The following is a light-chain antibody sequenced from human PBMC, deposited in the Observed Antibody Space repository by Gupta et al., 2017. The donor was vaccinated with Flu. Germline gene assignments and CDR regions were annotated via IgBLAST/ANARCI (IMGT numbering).Light chain of an antibody. V-gene: IGKV1-5*03. Sequence: DSVIIPCRASQSLCGYLAWYPQKPGKAPRLLIYKASTLERGFPSRFSGSGAGTEFTLPISGLQPDDFATYYCLQYSSYSPWTFGQGTMVEFK. CDR2: KAS. CDR3: LQYSSYSPWT. J-gene: IGKJ1*01. CDR1: QSLCGY.